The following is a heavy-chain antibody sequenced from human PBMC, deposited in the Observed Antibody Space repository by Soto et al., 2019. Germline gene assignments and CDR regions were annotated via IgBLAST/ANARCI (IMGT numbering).Heavy chain of an antibody. D-gene: IGHD5-18*01. V-gene: IGHV3-30*03. CDR1: GFTFSSYG. Sequence: QPGGSLRLSCAASGFTFSSYGMHWVRQAPGKGLEWVAVISYDGSNKYYADSVKGRFTISRDNPKNTLYLQMNSLRAEDTAVYYCAGQKEQLWLPDYWGQGTLVTVSS. CDR2: ISYDGSNK. J-gene: IGHJ4*02. CDR3: AGQKEQLWLPDY.